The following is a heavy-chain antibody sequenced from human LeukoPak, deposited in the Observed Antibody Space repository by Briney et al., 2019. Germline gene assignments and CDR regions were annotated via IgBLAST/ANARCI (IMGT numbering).Heavy chain of an antibody. CDR1: GFTFSSYG. CDR3: AKAPTIVWFDP. CDR2: IWYDGSNK. Sequence: GGSLRLSCAASGFTFSSYGMHWVRQAPGKGLEWVAVIWYDGSNKYYADSVKGRFTISRDNSKNTLYLQMNSLRAEDTAVYYCAKAPTIVWFDPWGQGTLVTVSS. D-gene: IGHD3-16*02. V-gene: IGHV3-30*02. J-gene: IGHJ5*02.